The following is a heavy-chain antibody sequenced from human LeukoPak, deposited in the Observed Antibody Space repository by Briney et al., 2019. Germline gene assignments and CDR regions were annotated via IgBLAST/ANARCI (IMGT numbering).Heavy chain of an antibody. CDR1: EGTFSSYA. CDR3: ARVGEYSSGWFLDGP. J-gene: IGHJ5*02. V-gene: IGHV1-69*13. CDR2: IIPIFGTA. Sequence: SVKVSCKASEGTFSSYAISWVRQAPGQGLEWMGGIIPIFGTANYAQKFQDRVTITADESTSTAYMELSSLRSEDTAVYYCARVGEYSSGWFLDGPWGQGTLVTVSS. D-gene: IGHD6-19*01.